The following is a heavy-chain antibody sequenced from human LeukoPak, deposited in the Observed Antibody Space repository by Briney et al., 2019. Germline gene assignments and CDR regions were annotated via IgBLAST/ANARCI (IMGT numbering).Heavy chain of an antibody. Sequence: SVKVSCKASGGTFSSYAISWVRQAPGQGLEWMGGIIPIFGTANYAQKFQGRVTITADESTSTAYMELSCLRSEDTAVYYCARAGVGMATMSYWGQGTLVTVSS. J-gene: IGHJ4*02. CDR2: IIPIFGTA. V-gene: IGHV1-69*13. CDR3: ARAGVGMATMSY. CDR1: GGTFSSYA. D-gene: IGHD5-24*01.